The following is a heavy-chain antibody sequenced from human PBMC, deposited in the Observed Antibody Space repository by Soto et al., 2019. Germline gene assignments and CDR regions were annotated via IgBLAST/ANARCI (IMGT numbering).Heavy chain of an antibody. D-gene: IGHD2-8*01. Sequence: ASVKVSCKSSGATFSSYAISWVRQAPGQGLEWMGGIIPIFGTANYAQKFQGRVTITADKSTSTAYMELSSLRSEDTAVYYCATDPREPYFTNGVCYGGFCDYRGQGPRVTVSS. V-gene: IGHV1-69*06. CDR1: GATFSSYA. CDR3: ATDPREPYFTNGVCYGGFCDY. J-gene: IGHJ4*02. CDR2: IIPIFGTA.